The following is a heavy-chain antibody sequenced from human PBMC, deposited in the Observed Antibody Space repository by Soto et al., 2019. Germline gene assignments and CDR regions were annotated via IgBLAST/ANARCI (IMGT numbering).Heavy chain of an antibody. CDR1: GGSIRNDGYS. Sequence: SETLSLTCAVSGGSIRNDGYSWSWIRQPPGKGLEWIGYIFHSGSTHYTPSLKSRVTISLDRSKNQFSLNLNSVTAADTAVYFCAREVTVASYSFDFWGQGTLVTVSS. D-gene: IGHD5-12*01. V-gene: IGHV4-30-2*01. CDR3: AREVTVASYSFDF. CDR2: IFHSGST. J-gene: IGHJ4*02.